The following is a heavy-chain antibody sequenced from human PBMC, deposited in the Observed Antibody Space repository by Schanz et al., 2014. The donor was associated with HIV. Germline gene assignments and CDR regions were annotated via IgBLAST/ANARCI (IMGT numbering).Heavy chain of an antibody. J-gene: IGHJ4*02. CDR3: ARAVTGTFDF. CDR1: GYTFINYD. Sequence: QVQLVQSGAEVKKPGASVKVSCKASGYTFINYDIHWVRQASGQGLEWMGWISTYNGNTIYAQKFQGRVTMTTDTSTSTAYMELRSLTNDDTAVYYCARAVTGTFDFWGQGTLVTVSS. V-gene: IGHV1-18*01. CDR2: ISTYNGNT. D-gene: IGHD6-19*01.